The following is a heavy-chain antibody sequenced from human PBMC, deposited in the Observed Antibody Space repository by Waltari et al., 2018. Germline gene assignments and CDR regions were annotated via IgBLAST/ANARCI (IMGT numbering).Heavy chain of an antibody. CDR3: ARDSSGPWLDNYYYGMDA. V-gene: IGHV4-59*11. D-gene: IGHD3-22*01. Sequence: QVQLQESGPGLVKPSETLSLTCTVSGGSISSHYWSWIRQPPGKGLEWIGYIYYSGSTNYNPSLKSRVTISVDTSKNQFSLKLSSVTAADTAVYYCARDSSGPWLDNYYYGMDAWGQGTTVTVSS. CDR2: IYYSGST. CDR1: GGSISSHY. J-gene: IGHJ6*02.